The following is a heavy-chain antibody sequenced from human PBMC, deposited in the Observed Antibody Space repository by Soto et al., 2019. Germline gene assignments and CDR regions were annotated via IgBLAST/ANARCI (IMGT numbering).Heavy chain of an antibody. CDR2: ISASGGST. CDR1: GFPFSSYA. CDR3: AKGSNSYYYYYMDV. J-gene: IGHJ6*03. V-gene: IGHV3-23*01. Sequence: GSLRLSCVASGFPFSSYAMTWVRQATGKGLEWVSGISASGGSTYYADSVRGRFTISRDNSKNTLYLQMNSLRVEDAAVYYCAKGSNSYYYYYMDVWGKGTTVTVSS. D-gene: IGHD3-10*01.